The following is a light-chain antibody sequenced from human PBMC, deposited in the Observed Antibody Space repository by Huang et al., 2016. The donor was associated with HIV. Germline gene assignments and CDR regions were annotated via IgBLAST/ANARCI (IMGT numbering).Light chain of an antibody. CDR3: QQYNDWPQT. CDR1: QSVSTK. CDR2: GAS. V-gene: IGKV3-15*01. Sequence: EIVMTQSPATLSVSPGERATLSCRASQSVSTKLAWYQQKHGQAPRLLIYGASTRATGIPARFSGSGSGTEFTLTISSLQSEDFAVYYCQQYNDWPQTFGQGTKVQIK. J-gene: IGKJ1*01.